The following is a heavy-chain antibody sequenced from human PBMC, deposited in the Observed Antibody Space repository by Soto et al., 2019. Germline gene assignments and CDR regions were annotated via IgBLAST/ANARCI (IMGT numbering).Heavy chain of an antibody. V-gene: IGHV1-2*04. CDR2: INPNSGGT. J-gene: IGHJ6*02. Sequence: ASVKVSCKASGYTFTSYGISWVRQAPGQGLEWMGWINPNSGGTNYAQKFQGWVTMTRDTSISTAYMELSRLRSDDTAVYYCARAADDFWSGLVYYGMDVWGQGTTVTVS. CDR3: ARAADDFWSGLVYYGMDV. D-gene: IGHD3-3*01. CDR1: GYTFTSYG.